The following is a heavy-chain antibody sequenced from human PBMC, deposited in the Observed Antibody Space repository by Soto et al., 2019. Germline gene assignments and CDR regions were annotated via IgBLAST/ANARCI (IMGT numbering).Heavy chain of an antibody. CDR1: GPTFITYF. V-gene: IGHV1-2*02. J-gene: IGHJ4*01. CDR3: ARVSVDVPE. Sequence: QLQLVQSGAQVTKPGASVKVSCRISGPTFITYFIHWVRQAPGQGLEWMGWIDPKSGGTTYEQKFRGRVTMTRDTSSNTAYMDLNRLTSDDTAMYYCARVSVDVPEWGHGNLITVSS. CDR2: IDPKSGGT. D-gene: IGHD5-12*01.